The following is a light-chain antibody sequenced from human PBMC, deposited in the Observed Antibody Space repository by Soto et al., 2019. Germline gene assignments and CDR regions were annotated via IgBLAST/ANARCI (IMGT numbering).Light chain of an antibody. CDR1: NSNLGAGYD. V-gene: IGLV1-40*01. J-gene: IGLJ3*02. Sequence: QSALTQPPSVSGVPGQRVTISCTGTNSNLGAGYDVHWYQQLPGAAPKLVVFGNRNRPSGVPKRFSGSKSGTSASLSITGVQAEDEGDYYCQAYVYSLTAFVFGGGTKLTVL. CDR2: GNR. CDR3: QAYVYSLTAFV.